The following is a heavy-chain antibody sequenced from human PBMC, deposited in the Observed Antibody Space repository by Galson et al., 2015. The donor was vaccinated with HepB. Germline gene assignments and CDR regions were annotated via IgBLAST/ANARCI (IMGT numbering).Heavy chain of an antibody. J-gene: IGHJ4*02. D-gene: IGHD4-23*01. Sequence: SLRLSCAVSGFTFSDYYMSWIRQAPGKGLEWVSYISSSSSYTKYADSVKGRFTISRDDAKNSLYLQMNSLRAEDTAAYYCARVPLRWNFLDYWGQGTLVTVSS. V-gene: IGHV3-11*06. CDR1: GFTFSDYY. CDR2: ISSSSSYT. CDR3: ARVPLRWNFLDY.